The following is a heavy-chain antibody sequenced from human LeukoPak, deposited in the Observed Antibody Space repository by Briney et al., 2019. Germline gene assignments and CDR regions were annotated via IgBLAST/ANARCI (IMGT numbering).Heavy chain of an antibody. CDR3: ASFPEWEPITPYYFDY. J-gene: IGHJ4*02. CDR1: GYTFTGYY. Sequence: AASVKVSCKASGYTFTGYYMHWVRQAPGQGLEWMGWINPNSGGTNYAQKFQGRVTMTRDTPISTAYMELSRLRSDDTAVYYCASFPEWEPITPYYFDYWGQGTLVTVSS. CDR2: INPNSGGT. V-gene: IGHV1-2*02. D-gene: IGHD1-26*01.